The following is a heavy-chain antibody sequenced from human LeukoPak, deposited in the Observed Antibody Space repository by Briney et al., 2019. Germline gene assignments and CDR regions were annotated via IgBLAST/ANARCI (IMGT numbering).Heavy chain of an antibody. Sequence: GGSLRLSCAASGFTFSSYAMSWVRQAPGKGLEWVSAISGSGGSTYYADSAKGRFTISRDNSKNTLYLQMNSLRAEDTAVYYCAKEKHSVGNGGFDYFDYWGQGTLVTVSS. J-gene: IGHJ4*02. CDR1: GFTFSSYA. CDR2: ISGSGGST. CDR3: AKEKHSVGNGGFDYFDY. D-gene: IGHD3-10*01. V-gene: IGHV3-23*01.